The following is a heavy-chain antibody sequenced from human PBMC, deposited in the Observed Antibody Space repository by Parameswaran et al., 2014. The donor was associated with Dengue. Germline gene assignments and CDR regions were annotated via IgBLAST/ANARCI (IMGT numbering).Heavy chain of an antibody. CDR2: MNPNSGNT. CDR3: ARRDSSSWYYYYGMDV. Sequence: WVRQAPGQGLEWMGWMNPNSGNTGYAQKFQGRVTMTRNTSISTAYMELSSLRSEDTAVYYCARRDSSSWYYYYGMDVWGQGTTVTVSS. V-gene: IGHV1-8*01. J-gene: IGHJ6*02. D-gene: IGHD6-13*01.